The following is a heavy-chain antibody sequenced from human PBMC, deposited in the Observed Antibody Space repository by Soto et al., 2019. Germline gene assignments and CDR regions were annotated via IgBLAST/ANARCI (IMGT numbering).Heavy chain of an antibody. Sequence: GESLKISCKGSGYSFTSYWIGWVRQMPGKGLEWMGIIYPVDSDTRYSPSFQGQVTISADKSISTAYLQWSSLKASDAAMYYCARRYYDILTGYEGYGMDVWGQGTTVTVSS. CDR2: IYPVDSDT. D-gene: IGHD3-9*01. CDR1: GYSFTSYW. CDR3: ARRYYDILTGYEGYGMDV. V-gene: IGHV5-51*01. J-gene: IGHJ6*02.